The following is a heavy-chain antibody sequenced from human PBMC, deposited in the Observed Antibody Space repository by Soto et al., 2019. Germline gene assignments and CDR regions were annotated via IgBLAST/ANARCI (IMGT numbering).Heavy chain of an antibody. Sequence: GGSLRLSCAASEFTVSSNYMNWVRQAPGKGLECVSIIYSGGSTYYADSVKGRFTISRDNSKNTLYLQMNSLRADDTAVYYCASRRGYTYGPPDCWGQGTLVTVSS. CDR1: EFTVSSNY. J-gene: IGHJ4*02. V-gene: IGHV3-53*01. CDR3: ASRRGYTYGPPDC. CDR2: IYSGGST. D-gene: IGHD5-18*01.